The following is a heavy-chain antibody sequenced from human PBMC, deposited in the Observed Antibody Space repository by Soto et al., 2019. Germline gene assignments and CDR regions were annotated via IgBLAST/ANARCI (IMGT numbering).Heavy chain of an antibody. CDR2: INPNSGGT. Sequence: AASVKVSCKASGYTFTGYYMHWVRQAPGQGLEWMGWINPNSGGTNYAQKFQGRVTMTRDTSISTAYMELSRPRSDDTAVYYCARDRGPPGLGDCGMDVWGQGTTVTVSS. D-gene: IGHD2-21*01. CDR1: GYTFTGYY. J-gene: IGHJ6*02. CDR3: ARDRGPPGLGDCGMDV. V-gene: IGHV1-2*02.